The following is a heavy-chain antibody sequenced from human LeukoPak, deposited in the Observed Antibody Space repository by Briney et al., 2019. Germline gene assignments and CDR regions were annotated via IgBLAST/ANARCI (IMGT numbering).Heavy chain of an antibody. Sequence: GGSLRLSCAASGFTFDVYAMHWVRQAPGKGLEWVSGISWNSGSIGYADSVKGRFTISRDNAKNSLYLQMNSLRAEDTALYYCAKGVGSSYYNVFEYFDYWGQGTLVTVSS. CDR2: ISWNSGSI. CDR3: AKGVGSSYYNVFEYFDY. J-gene: IGHJ4*02. CDR1: GFTFDVYA. D-gene: IGHD3-10*01. V-gene: IGHV3-9*01.